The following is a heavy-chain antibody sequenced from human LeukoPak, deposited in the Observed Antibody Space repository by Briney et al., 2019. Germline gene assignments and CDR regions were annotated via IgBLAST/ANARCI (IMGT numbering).Heavy chain of an antibody. D-gene: IGHD1-26*01. J-gene: IGHJ4*02. CDR1: GFTFSSYA. V-gene: IGHV3-23*01. CDR3: ARSSGSYLRLDFDY. Sequence: GGSLRLSCAASGFTFSSYAMNWVRQAPGKGLEWVSSITGSGGGTYYADSVKGRFTISRDNAKTSLYLQMNSLRAEDTAVYYCARSSGSYLRLDFDYWGQGTLVTVSS. CDR2: ITGSGGGT.